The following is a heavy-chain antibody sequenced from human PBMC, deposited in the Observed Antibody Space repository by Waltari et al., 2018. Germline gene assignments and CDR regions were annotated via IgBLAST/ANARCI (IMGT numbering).Heavy chain of an antibody. J-gene: IGHJ4*02. CDR2: ISRSTTYI. V-gene: IGHV3-21*01. CDR1: GFTFSSYS. CDR3: ARGEAVAGTLGFDY. D-gene: IGHD6-19*01. Sequence: EVQLVESGGGLVKPGGSLRLSCAASGFTFSSYSLNWVRQAPGKGLEGVSSISRSTTYISYADSVKGRFTISRDNAETSLYLQMNSLRDEDTAVYYCARGEAVAGTLGFDYWGQGTLVTVSS.